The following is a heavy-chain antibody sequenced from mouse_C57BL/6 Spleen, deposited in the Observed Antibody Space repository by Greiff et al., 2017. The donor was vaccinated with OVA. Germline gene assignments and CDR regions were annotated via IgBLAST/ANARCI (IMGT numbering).Heavy chain of an antibody. Sequence: VQLQQSGPGLVQPSQSLSITCTVSGFSLTSYGVHWVRQSPGKGLEWLGVIWSGGSTDYNAAFISRLSISKDNSKSQVFFKMNSLQADDTAIYYCARNGDDYDRYFDVWGTGTTVTVSS. D-gene: IGHD2-4*01. J-gene: IGHJ1*03. V-gene: IGHV2-2*01. CDR2: IWSGGST. CDR1: GFSLTSYG. CDR3: ARNGDDYDRYFDV.